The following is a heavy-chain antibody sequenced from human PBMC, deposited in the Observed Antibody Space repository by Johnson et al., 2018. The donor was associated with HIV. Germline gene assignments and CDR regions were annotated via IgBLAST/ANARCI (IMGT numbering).Heavy chain of an antibody. J-gene: IGHJ3*02. D-gene: IGHD1-26*01. V-gene: IGHV3-30*14. CDR1: GFTFSSYA. CDR3: AREGVGVNAFDI. CDR2: ISYDGSNK. Sequence: QVQLVESGGGVVQPGRSLRLSCAASGFTFSSYAMHWVRQAPGKGLEWVAVISYDGSNKYYADAVKGRFTISRDNSKNTLYLQMGSLRAEDMAVYYCAREGVGVNAFDIWGQGTMVTVSS.